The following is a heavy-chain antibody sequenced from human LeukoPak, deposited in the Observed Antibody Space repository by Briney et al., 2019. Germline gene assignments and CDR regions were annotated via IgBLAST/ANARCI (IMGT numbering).Heavy chain of an antibody. CDR2: IKQDGSEK. CDR3: ARSVGLRFLEWLLSTDDAFDI. V-gene: IGHV3-7*01. D-gene: IGHD3-3*01. CDR1: GFTFSSYW. J-gene: IGHJ3*02. Sequence: GGSLRLSCAASGFTFSSYWVSWVRQAPGKGLEWVANIKQDGSEKYYVDSVKGRFTISRDNAKNSLYLQMNSLRAEDTAVYYCARSVGLRFLEWLLSTDDAFDIWGQGTMVTVSS.